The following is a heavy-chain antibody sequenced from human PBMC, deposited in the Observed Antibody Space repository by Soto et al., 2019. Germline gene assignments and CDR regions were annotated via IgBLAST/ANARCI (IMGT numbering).Heavy chain of an antibody. Sequence: QVQLVQSGAEVKKPGASVKVSCKASGYTFTGYYMHWVRQAPGQGLEWMGWINPNSGGTNYAQKFQGRVTMTRDTSISTAYMELSRLRSDGTAVYYCAMGGELEMATIKRSWVYWGQGTLVTVSS. CDR3: AMGGELEMATIKRSWVY. CDR1: GYTFTGYY. CDR2: INPNSGGT. V-gene: IGHV1-2*02. D-gene: IGHD5-12*01. J-gene: IGHJ4*02.